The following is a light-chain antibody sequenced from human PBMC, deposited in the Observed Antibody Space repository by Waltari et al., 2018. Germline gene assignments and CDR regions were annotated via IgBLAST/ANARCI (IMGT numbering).Light chain of an antibody. CDR2: EAT. Sequence: EIVLTQSPGTLSLSPGERATLSCRASQSVRRFLAWYQQKLGQAPRLLIYEATSRATGIPDMFSGSGFGTDFSLIISRLEPEDFAVYYCQKYGTLPATFGQGTKVEIK. J-gene: IGKJ1*01. V-gene: IGKV3-20*01. CDR1: QSVRRF. CDR3: QKYGTLPAT.